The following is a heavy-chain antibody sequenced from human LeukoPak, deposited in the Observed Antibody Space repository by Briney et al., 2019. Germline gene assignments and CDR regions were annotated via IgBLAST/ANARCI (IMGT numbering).Heavy chain of an antibody. D-gene: IGHD6-19*01. Sequence: ASVKVSCKASGYTFTGYYMHWVRQAPGQGLEWMGIINSSGGTTSYAQKFQGRVTMTRDTSTSTVYMELSSMRSEDTAVYYCAIGGWYYFDYWGQGTLVTVSP. V-gene: IGHV1-46*01. CDR2: INSSGGTT. CDR1: GYTFTGYY. J-gene: IGHJ4*02. CDR3: AIGGWYYFDY.